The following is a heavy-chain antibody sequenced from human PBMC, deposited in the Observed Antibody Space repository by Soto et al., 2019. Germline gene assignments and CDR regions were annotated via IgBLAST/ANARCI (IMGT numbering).Heavy chain of an antibody. CDR3: ARPLYYYDSSGSHDAFDI. J-gene: IGHJ3*02. CDR1: GYSFTSYW. CDR2: IYPGDSDT. V-gene: IGHV5-51*01. D-gene: IGHD3-22*01. Sequence: PGESLKISCKGSGYSFTSYWIGWVRQIPGKGLEWMGIIYPGDSDTRYSPSFQGQVTISADKSISTAYLQWSSLKASDTAMYYCARPLYYYDSSGSHDAFDIWGQGTMVTVSS.